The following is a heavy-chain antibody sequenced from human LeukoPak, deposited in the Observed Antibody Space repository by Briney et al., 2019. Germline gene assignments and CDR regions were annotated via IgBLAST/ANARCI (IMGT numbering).Heavy chain of an antibody. D-gene: IGHD3-10*01. V-gene: IGHV3-7*01. CDR1: RFTFSSFW. J-gene: IGHJ3*02. CDR3: ARFVSGAFDI. CDR2: IKQDGSQK. Sequence: GGSLRPSCVASRFTFSSFWMTWVRQAPGKGLEWVASIKQDGSQKNYVDSVKGRVTISRDNARNSLNLQMNSLRVEDTAIYYCARFVSGAFDIWGQGTMVTVSS.